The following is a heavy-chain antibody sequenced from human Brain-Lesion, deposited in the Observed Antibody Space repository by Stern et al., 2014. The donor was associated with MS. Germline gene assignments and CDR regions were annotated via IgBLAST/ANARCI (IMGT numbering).Heavy chain of an antibody. Sequence: VQLVESGGGLAQPGGSLRLSCAASGFNFSSYWMHWVRQFPEKGLFWVSQINRDGSDTSYADSVKGRFSISRDNIRNMLYLRMTSLRAEDTAVYYCARGVGDYWGQGARVTVSS. CDR2: INRDGSDT. V-gene: IGHV3-74*02. CDR1: GFNFSSYW. CDR3: ARGVGDY. J-gene: IGHJ4*02. D-gene: IGHD3-16*01.